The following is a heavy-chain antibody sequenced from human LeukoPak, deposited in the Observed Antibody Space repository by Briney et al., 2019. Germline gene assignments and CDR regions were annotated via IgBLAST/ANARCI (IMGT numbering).Heavy chain of an antibody. J-gene: IGHJ4*02. Sequence: SETLSLTCTVSGGSISSYNWNWIRQPAGKGLEWIGRIYTSGSTNYNPSLKSRVTMSVDTSKNQFSLKLSSVTAADTAVYYCARDSLVGAYYYFDYWGQGTLVTVSS. D-gene: IGHD1-26*01. V-gene: IGHV4-4*07. CDR3: ARDSLVGAYYYFDY. CDR2: IYTSGST. CDR1: GGSISSYN.